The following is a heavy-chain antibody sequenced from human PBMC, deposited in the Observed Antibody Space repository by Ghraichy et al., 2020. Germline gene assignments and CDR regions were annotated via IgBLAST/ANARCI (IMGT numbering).Heavy chain of an antibody. V-gene: IGHV4-59*08. D-gene: IGHD3-22*01. CDR1: GGSISSYY. CDR3: ARRGYYYDSSGYYPNWYFDL. CDR2: IYYSGST. J-gene: IGHJ2*01. Sequence: SETLSLTCTVSGGSISSYYWSWIRQPPGKGLEWIGYIYYSGSTNYNPSLKSRVTISVDTSKNQFSLKLSSVTAADTAVYYCARRGYYYDSSGYYPNWYFDLWGRGTLVTVSS.